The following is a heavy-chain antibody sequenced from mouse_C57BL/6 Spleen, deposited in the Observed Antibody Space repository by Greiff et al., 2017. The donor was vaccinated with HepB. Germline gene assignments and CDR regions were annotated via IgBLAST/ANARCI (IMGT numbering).Heavy chain of an antibody. CDR2: INPNNGGN. CDR3: ARDYVSVFDV. Sequence: VQLQQSGPELVKPGASVKMSCKASGYTFTDYNMHWVKQSHGKSLEWIGYINPNNGGNSYNQKFKGKATLTVNKSSSTAYMELRSLTSEDSAVYYCARDYVSVFDVWGTVTTVTVSS. J-gene: IGHJ1*03. V-gene: IGHV1-22*01. CDR1: GYTFTDYN. D-gene: IGHD1-1*01.